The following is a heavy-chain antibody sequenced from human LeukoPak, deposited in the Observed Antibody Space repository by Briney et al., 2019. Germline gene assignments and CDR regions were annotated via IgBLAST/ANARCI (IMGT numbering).Heavy chain of an antibody. CDR2: ISSSSSYI. J-gene: IGHJ2*01. D-gene: IGHD3-22*01. CDR1: GFTFSSYS. Sequence: PGGSLRLSCAASGFTFSSYSINWVRQAPGKGLEWVSSISSSSSYIFYADSVKGRFTISRDNAKNSLYLQMNSLRAEDTAVYYCARDGLLSYYDSSGYRFHFDLWGRGTLVTVSS. CDR3: ARDGLLSYYDSSGYRFHFDL. V-gene: IGHV3-21*01.